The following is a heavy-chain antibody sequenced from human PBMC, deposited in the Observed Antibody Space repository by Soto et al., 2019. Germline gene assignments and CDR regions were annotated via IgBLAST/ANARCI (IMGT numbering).Heavy chain of an antibody. CDR1: GFTFGDYA. CDR3: TSSTSHCGGDCYLDY. CDR2: IRSKAYGGTT. Sequence: GGSLRLSCTASGFTFGDYAMSWFRQAPGKGLEWVGFIRSKAYGGTTEYAASVKGRFTISRDDSKSIAYLQMNSLKTEDTAVYYCTSSTSHCGGDCYLDYWGQGTLVTVSS. V-gene: IGHV3-49*03. J-gene: IGHJ4*02. D-gene: IGHD2-21*02.